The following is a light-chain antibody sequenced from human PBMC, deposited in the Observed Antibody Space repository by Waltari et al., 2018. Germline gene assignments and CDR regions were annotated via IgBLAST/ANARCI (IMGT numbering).Light chain of an antibody. CDR2: DAS. Sequence: EIALTQSPATLSLSPGERATLSCRASQYVSNYLGWYQQKLGQPPRLLIYDASNRATGIPARFSGSGSGTDFTLTIDSLEPEDFAVYYCQQRSRWPLTFGGGTKVEIK. V-gene: IGKV3-11*01. CDR1: QYVSNY. CDR3: QQRSRWPLT. J-gene: IGKJ4*01.